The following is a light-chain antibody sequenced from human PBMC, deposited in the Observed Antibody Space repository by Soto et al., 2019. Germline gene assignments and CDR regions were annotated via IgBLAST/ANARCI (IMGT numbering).Light chain of an antibody. V-gene: IGKV1-5*03. CDR1: QSITNW. CDR2: MAS. Sequence: PSTLSASVGDRVTITCRASQSITNWLSWYQQKPGKAPKVLIHMASSLKSGVPSRFSGSGSGTDFTLTISSLQPEDFATYYCQPRYPTSVTFGQGTKVDIK. J-gene: IGKJ1*01. CDR3: QPRYPTSVT.